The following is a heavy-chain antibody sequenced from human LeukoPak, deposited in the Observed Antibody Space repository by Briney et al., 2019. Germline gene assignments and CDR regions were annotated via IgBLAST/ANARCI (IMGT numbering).Heavy chain of an antibody. Sequence: ASETLSLTCTVSGGSISSYYWGWIRQPPGKGLEFIGSVYHGGNTYYKASLKSRVTISLDTSKNQFSLRLSSVTAADTAVYYCARDGNPYCSSTSCYVGLDYWGQGTLVTVSS. D-gene: IGHD2-2*01. CDR2: VYHGGNT. V-gene: IGHV4-38-2*02. J-gene: IGHJ4*02. CDR3: ARDGNPYCSSTSCYVGLDY. CDR1: GGSISSYY.